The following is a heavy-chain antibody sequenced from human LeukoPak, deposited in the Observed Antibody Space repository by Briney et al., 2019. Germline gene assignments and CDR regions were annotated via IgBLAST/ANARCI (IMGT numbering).Heavy chain of an antibody. D-gene: IGHD5-12*01. CDR2: TKQDGTEK. V-gene: IGHV3-7*05. CDR3: VRGGATIDF. J-gene: IGHJ4*02. Sequence: GGSLRLSCAASGFTFNRYWMSWVRQAPGKGLEWVANTKQDGTEKYYVDSVKGRFAISRDNAKKSLYLQMSSLRAEDRAVYYCVRGGATIDFWGQGTLVTVSS. CDR1: GFTFNRYW.